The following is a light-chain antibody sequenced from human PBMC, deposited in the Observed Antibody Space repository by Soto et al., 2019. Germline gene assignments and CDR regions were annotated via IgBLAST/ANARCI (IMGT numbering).Light chain of an antibody. Sequence: EIVLTQSPGTLSLSPGERATLSCRATQSVSSSDLAWYQQKPGQAPRLLIYGASSRATGIPDRFSGSGSGTDFTLTISRLEPEDLAVYYCQHYGSSQYTFGQWTKLEIK. CDR2: GAS. J-gene: IGKJ2*01. CDR3: QHYGSSQYT. CDR1: QSVSSSD. V-gene: IGKV3-20*01.